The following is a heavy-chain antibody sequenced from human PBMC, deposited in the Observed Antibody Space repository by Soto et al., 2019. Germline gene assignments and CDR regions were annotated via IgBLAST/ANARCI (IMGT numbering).Heavy chain of an antibody. D-gene: IGHD2-15*01. CDR2: ISYDGSNK. V-gene: IGHV3-30-3*01. CDR3: ARGDREDIAVVVGVRPGEYGVDV. Sequence: ESGGGVVQPGRSLRLSCAASGFTFRNYAMHWVRQAPGKGLGCVAVISYDGSNKFYRDYVKGRFTISRDNSKNTLYLQINSLRYEDTAVYYCARGDREDIAVVVGVRPGEYGVDVWGQGTTVTVSS. J-gene: IGHJ6*02. CDR1: GFTFRNYA.